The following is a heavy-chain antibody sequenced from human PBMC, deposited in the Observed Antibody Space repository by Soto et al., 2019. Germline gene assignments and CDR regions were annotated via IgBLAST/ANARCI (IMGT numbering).Heavy chain of an antibody. J-gene: IGHJ4*02. CDR2: INPNSGGT. CDR3: ARGDITGTTLDY. CDR1: GYTFTGYY. V-gene: IGHV1-2*04. D-gene: IGHD1-7*01. Sequence: ASVNVSCKASGYTFTGYYMHWVRQAPGQGLEWMGWINPNSGGTNYAQKFQGWVTMTRDTSISTAYMELSRLRSDDTAVYYCARGDITGTTLDYWGQGTLVTVSS.